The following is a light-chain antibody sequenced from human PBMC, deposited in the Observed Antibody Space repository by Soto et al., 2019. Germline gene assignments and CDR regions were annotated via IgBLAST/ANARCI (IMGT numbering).Light chain of an antibody. V-gene: IGKV3-11*01. J-gene: IGKJ1*01. CDR3: HKSGLCWR. CDR2: GAS. Sequence: VVFTKSPPTLSLTPEERATLSCRASQTVSSFLAWYQQKPGQAPRLLIHGASNRATGIPDRFSGSGSGTDFSLTFRRLEPDDFAVYNCHKSGLCWRFGHGTKVDI. CDR1: QTVSSF.